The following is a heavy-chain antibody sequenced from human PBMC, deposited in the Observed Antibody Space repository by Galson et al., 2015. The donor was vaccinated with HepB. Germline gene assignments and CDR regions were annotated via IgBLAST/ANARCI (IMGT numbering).Heavy chain of an antibody. D-gene: IGHD4/OR15-4a*01. CDR1: GFSFDKYR. CDR2: IRRDGGGD. V-gene: IGHV3-7*03. J-gene: IGHJ5*01. Sequence: SLRLSCAATGFSFDKYRMSWVRQAPGKGPEWVANIRRDGGGDYYLESVNGRFTISRDNAKTTLFLEMNRLRVEDTAVYYCARDGIISSDYRTEYFHWFDSWGQGTLVTVSS. CDR3: ARDGIISSDYRTEYFHWFDS.